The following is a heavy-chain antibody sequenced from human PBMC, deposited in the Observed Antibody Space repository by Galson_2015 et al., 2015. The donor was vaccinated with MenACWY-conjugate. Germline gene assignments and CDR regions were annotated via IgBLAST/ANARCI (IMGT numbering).Heavy chain of an antibody. Sequence: ETLSLTCTVSGGSMSSYYWRWLRPPPGKGLEWIGYIYYNGSTNYNPSLKSRVTISVDTSKNQFSLKLSSVTAADTAVYYCARDLAGSSCYDYWGQGTLVTVSS. J-gene: IGHJ4*02. V-gene: IGHV4-59*01. D-gene: IGHD2-2*01. CDR2: IYYNGST. CDR3: ARDLAGSSCYDY. CDR1: GGSMSSYY.